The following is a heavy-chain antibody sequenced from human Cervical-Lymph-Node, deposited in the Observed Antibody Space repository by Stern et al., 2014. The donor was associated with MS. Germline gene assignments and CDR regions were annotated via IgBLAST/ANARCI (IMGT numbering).Heavy chain of an antibody. CDR1: GFTFSSYG. J-gene: IGHJ4*02. CDR2: ISYDGNYK. CDR3: ARDYEDTSMLFDH. D-gene: IGHD2-8*01. Sequence: VQLVESGGAVVQPGRSLRLSCAASGFTFSSYGMHWVRQAPGKGLEWVTVISYDGNYKYYAASVKGRFTISRDNSKNTLHLQMNSVTPDDTAIYYCARDYEDTSMLFDHWGQGTLVTVSS. V-gene: IGHV3-30*03.